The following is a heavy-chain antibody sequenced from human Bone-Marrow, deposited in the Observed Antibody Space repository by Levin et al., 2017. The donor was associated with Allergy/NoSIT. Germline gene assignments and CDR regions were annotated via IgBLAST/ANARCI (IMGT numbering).Heavy chain of an antibody. J-gene: IGHJ1*01. Sequence: GGSLRLSCEASGFTFSYYGMNWVRQAPGKGLEWIAYIMSTGSTIYYAESVEGRFTISRDNARNSLYLQMNSLTDDDTDVYFCVSFNSGEYFNHWGQGTLVTVSS. CDR1: GFTFSYYG. D-gene: IGHD4-23*01. CDR2: IMSTGSTI. CDR3: VSFNSGEYFNH. V-gene: IGHV3-48*02.